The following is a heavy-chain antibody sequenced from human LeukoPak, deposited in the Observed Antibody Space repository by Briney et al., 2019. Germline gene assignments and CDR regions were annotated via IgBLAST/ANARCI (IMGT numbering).Heavy chain of an antibody. V-gene: IGHV3-30*18. CDR3: AKFCGGDCYSSSTLDY. CDR1: GFTFSSYG. D-gene: IGHD2-21*02. Sequence: GGSLRLSCAASGFTFSSYGMHWVRQAPGKGLEWVAVISYDGSNKYYADSVKGRFTIYRDNSKNTLYLQMNSLRAEDTAVYYCAKFCGGDCYSSSTLDYCGQGTLVTVSS. J-gene: IGHJ4*02. CDR2: ISYDGSNK.